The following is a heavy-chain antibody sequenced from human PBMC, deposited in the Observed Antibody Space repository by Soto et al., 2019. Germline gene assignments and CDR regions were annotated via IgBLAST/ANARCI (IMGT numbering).Heavy chain of an antibody. CDR3: ARGVKTIFGVVIMVDYMDV. D-gene: IGHD3-3*01. CDR2: IYYSGST. CDR1: GGSISSYY. Sequence: SETLSLTCTVSGGSISSYYWSWIRQPPGKGLEWIGYIYYSGSTNYNPSLKSRVTISVDTSKNQFSLKLSSVTAADTAVYYCARGVKTIFGVVIMVDYMDVWGKGTTVTVSS. V-gene: IGHV4-59*01. J-gene: IGHJ6*03.